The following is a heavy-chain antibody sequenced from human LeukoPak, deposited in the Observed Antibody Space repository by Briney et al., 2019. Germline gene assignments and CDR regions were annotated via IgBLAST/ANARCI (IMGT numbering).Heavy chain of an antibody. D-gene: IGHD1-26*01. CDR2: ISYDGSNK. CDR1: GFTFSSYG. CDR3: AKDREQEWELLFDY. J-gene: IGHJ4*02. V-gene: IGHV3-30*18. Sequence: GGSLRLSCAASGFTFSSYGMHWVRQAPGKGLEWVAVISYDGSNKYYADSVKGRFTIPRDNSKNTLYLQMNSLRAEDTAVYYCAKDREQEWELLFDYWGQGTLVTVSS.